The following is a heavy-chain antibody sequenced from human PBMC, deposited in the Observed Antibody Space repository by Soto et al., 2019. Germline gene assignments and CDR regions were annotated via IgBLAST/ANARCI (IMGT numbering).Heavy chain of an antibody. CDR1: GACVSSTYW. D-gene: IGHD6-13*01. Sequence: SETLSLTCAVSGACVSSTYWWSWVRQPPGKGPEWIGEINHRGSANYNPSLKSRVTISVDISKSQFSLRLTSVTAADTAVYYCAKYNAATGTYYFDFWGQGALVTVS. V-gene: IGHV4-4*02. CDR3: AKYNAATGTYYFDF. CDR2: INHRGSA. J-gene: IGHJ4*02.